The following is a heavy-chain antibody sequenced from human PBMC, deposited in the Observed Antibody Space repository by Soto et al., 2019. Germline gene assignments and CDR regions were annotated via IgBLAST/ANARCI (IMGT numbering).Heavy chain of an antibody. CDR1: GFTFTSSA. CDR3: AAGGPTYSGYRQPDY. D-gene: IGHD5-12*01. CDR2: IVVGSGNT. Sequence: GASVKVSCKASGFTFTSSAVQWVRQALGQRLEWIGWIVVGSGNTNYAQKFQERVTITRDMSTSTAYMELSSLRSEDTAVYYCAAGGPTYSGYRQPDYWGQGTLVTVSS. V-gene: IGHV1-58*01. J-gene: IGHJ4*02.